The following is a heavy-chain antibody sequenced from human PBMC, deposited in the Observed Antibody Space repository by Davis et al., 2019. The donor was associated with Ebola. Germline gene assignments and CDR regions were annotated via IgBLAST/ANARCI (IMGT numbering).Heavy chain of an antibody. CDR2: IKSKTDGGTT. CDR3: TTDPEWGH. CDR1: GFIFSNYW. D-gene: IGHD1-26*01. J-gene: IGHJ4*02. Sequence: GESLKISCAASGFIFSNYWMSWVRQAPGKGLEWVGRIKSKTDGGTTDYAAPVKGRFTISRDDSKNTLYLQMNSLRTEDTAVYYCTTDPEWGHWGQGTLVTVSS. V-gene: IGHV3-15*01.